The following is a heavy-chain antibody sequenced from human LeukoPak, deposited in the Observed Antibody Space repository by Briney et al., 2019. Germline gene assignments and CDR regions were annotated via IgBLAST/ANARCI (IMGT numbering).Heavy chain of an antibody. D-gene: IGHD6-19*01. CDR2: ISYDGSNK. CDR3: ARDPHSSGCLDY. V-gene: IGHV3-30-3*01. CDR1: GFTFSSYA. Sequence: GGSLRLSCAASGFTFSSYAMHWVRQAPGKGLGGWAVISYDGSNKYYADSVKGRFTISRDNSKNTLYLQMNSLRAEDTAVYYCARDPHSSGCLDYWGQGTLVTVSS. J-gene: IGHJ4*02.